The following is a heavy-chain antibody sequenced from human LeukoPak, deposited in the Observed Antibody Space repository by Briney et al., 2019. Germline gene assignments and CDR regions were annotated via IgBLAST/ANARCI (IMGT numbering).Heavy chain of an antibody. V-gene: IGHV3-7*01. Sequence: GGSLRLSCAASGFTFSRSWMTWVRQAPGKGLEFVANINQDGSVKNYVDFVRGRFTISRDNAKNSLYLQTNSLRAEDTAVYYCARDPGFSAFDIWGQGKMVTVSS. CDR3: ARDPGFSAFDI. D-gene: IGHD6-25*01. J-gene: IGHJ3*02. CDR2: INQDGSVK. CDR1: GFTFSRSW.